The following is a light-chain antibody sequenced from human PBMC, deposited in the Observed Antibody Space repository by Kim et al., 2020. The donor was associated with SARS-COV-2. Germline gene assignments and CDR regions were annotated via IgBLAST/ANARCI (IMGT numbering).Light chain of an antibody. CDR1: SHDIGDSDF. CDR3: SSYKI. Sequence: VSGSPGQSITISCTGTSHDIGDSDFVSWYQHHPGVAPKSIIYDVYRRPSGVSDRFSGSKSGDTASLTISGLRAEDEADYYCSSYKIFGGGTRVTVL. J-gene: IGLJ2*01. V-gene: IGLV2-14*03. CDR2: DVY.